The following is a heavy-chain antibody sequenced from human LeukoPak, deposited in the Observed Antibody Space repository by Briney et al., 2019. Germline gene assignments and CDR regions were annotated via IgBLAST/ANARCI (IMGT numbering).Heavy chain of an antibody. CDR1: GGTFSSYA. D-gene: IGHD3-10*01. J-gene: IGHJ4*02. V-gene: IGHV1-69*04. CDR3: AREWGAYYGSGSYYADY. Sequence: GASVKASCKASGGTFSSYAISWVRQAPGHGLEWMGRIIPILGIANYAQKFRGRVTITADKPTSTAYMELSSLRSEDTAVYYCAREWGAYYGSGSYYADYWGQGTLVTVSS. CDR2: IIPILGIA.